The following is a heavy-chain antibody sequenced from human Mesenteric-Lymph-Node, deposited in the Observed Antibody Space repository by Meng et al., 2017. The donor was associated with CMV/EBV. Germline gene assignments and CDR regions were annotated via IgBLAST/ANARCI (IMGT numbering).Heavy chain of an antibody. J-gene: IGHJ4*02. CDR3: ARDVGSGWYYFDY. CDR1: GFMFSDYY. V-gene: IGHV3-11*01. D-gene: IGHD6-19*01. Sequence: GESLRLSCAASGFMFSDYYMSWIRQPPGKGLEWVSYISSSGESVYYADSVKGRFTISRDNAKNSLYLQMNSLRAEDTALYYCARDVGSGWYYFDYWGQGTLVTVSS. CDR2: ISSSGESV.